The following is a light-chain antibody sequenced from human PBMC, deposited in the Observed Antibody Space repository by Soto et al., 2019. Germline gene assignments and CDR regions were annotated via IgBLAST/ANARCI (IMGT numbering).Light chain of an antibody. CDR2: DAS. CDR3: QQRSNWPPIT. CDR1: QSVRRY. Sequence: EIVFTQSPATLSLSPGERATLSCRASQSVRRYLAWYQQKPGQAPRLLIYDASNRATGIPARFSGSGSGTDFTLTISSLEPEDFAVYYCQQRSNWPPITFGQGTRLEIK. V-gene: IGKV3-11*01. J-gene: IGKJ5*01.